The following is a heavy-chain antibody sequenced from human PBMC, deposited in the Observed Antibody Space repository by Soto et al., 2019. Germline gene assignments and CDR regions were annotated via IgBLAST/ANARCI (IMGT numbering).Heavy chain of an antibody. D-gene: IGHD7-27*01. CDR3: ARGRYCLTGRCFPNWFDS. CDR2: IYKSATT. Sequence: SETLSLTCSVSGDSISNLDYFWAWIRQPPGQALEYIGYIYKSATTYYNPSFESRVAISVDTSKSQFSLNVTSMTAADTAVYFCARGRYCLTGRCFPNWFDSWGQGALVTVSS. V-gene: IGHV4-30-4*01. CDR1: GDSISNLDYF. J-gene: IGHJ5*01.